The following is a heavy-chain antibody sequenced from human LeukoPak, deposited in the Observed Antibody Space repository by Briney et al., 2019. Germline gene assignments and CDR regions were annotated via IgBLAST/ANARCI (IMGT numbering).Heavy chain of an antibody. V-gene: IGHV1-46*01. CDR3: ASGNAGYYMDV. CDR2: INPSGGST. CDR1: GYTFTSYY. Sequence: ASVKVSCKASGYTFTSYYMHWVRQAPGQGLEWMGIINPSGGSTSYAQKFQGRVTMTRDTSISTAYMELSRLRSDDTAVYYCASGNAGYYMDVWGKGTTVTISS. D-gene: IGHD3-10*01. J-gene: IGHJ6*03.